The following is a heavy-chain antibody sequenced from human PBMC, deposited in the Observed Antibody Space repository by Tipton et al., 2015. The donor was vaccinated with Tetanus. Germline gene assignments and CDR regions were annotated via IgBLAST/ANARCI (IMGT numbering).Heavy chain of an antibody. V-gene: IGHV4-39*01. J-gene: IGHJ4*02. CDR2: IYYSGST. CDR1: GGSISSSSYY. CDR3: ARLSSGWSLDPLYYFDY. Sequence: TLSLTCTVSGGSISSSSYYWGWIRQPPGKGLEWIGSIYYSGSTYYNPSLKSRVTISVDTSKNQFSLKLSSVTAAGTAVYYCARLSSGWSLDPLYYFDYWGQGTLVTVSS. D-gene: IGHD6-19*01.